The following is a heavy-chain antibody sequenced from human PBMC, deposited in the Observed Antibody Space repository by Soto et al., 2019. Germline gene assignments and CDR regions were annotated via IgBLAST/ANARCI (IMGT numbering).Heavy chain of an antibody. CDR3: ARNSRATVAGAPDY. D-gene: IGHD6-19*01. V-gene: IGHV3-30*03. CDR1: GFSFSNHG. CDR2: ISYDGSNK. J-gene: IGHJ4*02. Sequence: QMQLVESGGGVVQPGRSLRLSCVASGFSFSNHGMHWVRQAPGKGLEWVAVISYDGSNKDYVESVKGRFTISRDNSKNTLSLQINSLRVEDTAVFYCARNSRATVAGAPDYWGQGTLVTVSS.